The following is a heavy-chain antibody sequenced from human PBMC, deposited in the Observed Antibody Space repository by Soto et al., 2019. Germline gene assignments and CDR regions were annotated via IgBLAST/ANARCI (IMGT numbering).Heavy chain of an antibody. CDR2: INPSGGST. CDR1: GYTFTSYY. Sequence: ASVKVSCKASGYTFTSYYMHWVRQAPGQGLEWMGIINPSGGSTSYAQKFQGRVTMTRDTSTSTVYMELSSLRSEDTAVYYCARAYSSGWYSSRKLKDAFEIWGQGTMVTVPS. J-gene: IGHJ3*02. CDR3: ARAYSSGWYSSRKLKDAFEI. D-gene: IGHD6-19*01. V-gene: IGHV1-46*01.